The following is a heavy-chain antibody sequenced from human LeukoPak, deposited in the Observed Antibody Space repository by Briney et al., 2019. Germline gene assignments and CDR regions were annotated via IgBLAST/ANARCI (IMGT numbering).Heavy chain of an antibody. CDR2: ISAYNGNT. Sequence: VASVKVSCKASGYTFTGYYMHWVRQAPGQGLEWMGWISAYNGNTNYAQKFQGRVTMTTDTSTSTAHMELRSLRSDDTAVYYCARCLDFYGSGSYVPGDWGQGTLVTVSS. CDR3: ARCLDFYGSGSYVPGD. CDR1: GYTFTGYY. D-gene: IGHD3-10*01. J-gene: IGHJ4*02. V-gene: IGHV1-18*04.